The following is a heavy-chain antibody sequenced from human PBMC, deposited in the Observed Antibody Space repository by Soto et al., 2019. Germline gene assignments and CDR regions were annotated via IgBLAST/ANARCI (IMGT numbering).Heavy chain of an antibody. Sequence: QVQLQGSGPGLVRPSETLSLTCTVSGASISTNHHNWAWVRPPPGKGLEWMGNIHYRAATYFNPSLGSRLAMSVDTSKNQFSLKLTSVTAADTAVYYCARLPTGYPNWFDPWGQGTLVTVSS. V-gene: IGHV4-39*01. CDR1: GASISTNHHN. CDR3: ARLPTGYPNWFDP. J-gene: IGHJ5*02. CDR2: IHYRAAT. D-gene: IGHD3-9*01.